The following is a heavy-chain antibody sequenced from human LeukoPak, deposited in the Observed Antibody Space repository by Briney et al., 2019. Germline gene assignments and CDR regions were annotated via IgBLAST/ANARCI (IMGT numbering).Heavy chain of an antibody. V-gene: IGHV4-34*01. CDR2: INHSGST. CDR3: ARGSRSSSPFDY. J-gene: IGHJ4*02. D-gene: IGHD6-13*01. CDR1: GGSISSYY. Sequence: PSETLSLTCTVSGGSISSYYWSWIRQPPGEGLEWIGEINHSGSTNYNPSLKSRVTISVDTSKNQFSLKLSSVTAADTAVYYCARGSRSSSPFDYWGQGTLVTVSS.